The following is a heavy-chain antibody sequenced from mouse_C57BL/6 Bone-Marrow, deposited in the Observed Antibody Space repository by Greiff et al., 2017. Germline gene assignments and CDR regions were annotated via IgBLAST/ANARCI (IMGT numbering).Heavy chain of an antibody. CDR2: INPYNGGT. D-gene: IGHD2-4*01. J-gene: IGHJ4*01. CDR3: ARRTMNYAMDY. Sequence: VQLQQSGPVLVKPGASVKMSCKASGYTFTDYYMNWVKQSHGKSLEWIGVINPYNGGTSYNQKFKGKATLTVDKSSSTAYMELNSLTAEDSAVYYCARRTMNYAMDYWGQGTSVTGSS. CDR1: GYTFTDYY. V-gene: IGHV1-19*01.